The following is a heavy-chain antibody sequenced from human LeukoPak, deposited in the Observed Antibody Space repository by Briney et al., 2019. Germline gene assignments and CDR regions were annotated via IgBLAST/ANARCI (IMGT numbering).Heavy chain of an antibody. D-gene: IGHD6-13*01. Sequence: PGGSLRLSCAASGFTFSDYYMSWIRQAPGKGLEWVSHISSSGSTIYYADSVKGRFTISRDNAKNSLYLQMNSLRAEDTAVYYCARAETYSSSWYSGSDYWGQGTLVTVSS. V-gene: IGHV3-11*04. CDR2: ISSSGSTI. CDR1: GFTFSDYY. CDR3: ARAETYSSSWYSGSDY. J-gene: IGHJ4*02.